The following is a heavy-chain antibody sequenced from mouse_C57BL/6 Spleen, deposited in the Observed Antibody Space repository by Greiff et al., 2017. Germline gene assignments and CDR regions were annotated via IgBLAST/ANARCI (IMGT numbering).Heavy chain of an antibody. J-gene: IGHJ2*01. CDR2: IYPRSGNT. CDR3: ARSDGYLNYFDY. CDR1: GYTFTSYG. Sequence: QVQLQQSGAELARPGASVKLSCKASGYTFTSYGISWVKQRTGQGLEWIGEIYPRSGNTYYNEKFKGKATLTADKSSSTAYMELRSLTSEDSAVYFCARSDGYLNYFDYWRQGTTLTVSS. V-gene: IGHV1-81*01. D-gene: IGHD2-3*01.